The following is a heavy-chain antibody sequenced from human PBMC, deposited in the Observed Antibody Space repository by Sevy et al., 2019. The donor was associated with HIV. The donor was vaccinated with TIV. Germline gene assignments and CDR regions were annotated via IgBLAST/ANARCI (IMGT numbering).Heavy chain of an antibody. Sequence: ASVKVSCKASGYTFTSYYMHWVRQAPGQGLEWMGVINPSGGRISYAQKFQGRVTMTRDTSTSTVYMELSSLRSEDTAVYYCARDGYSYALRVWYFDLWGRGTLVTVSS. CDR2: INPSGGRI. CDR1: GYTFTSYY. V-gene: IGHV1-46*01. D-gene: IGHD5-18*01. CDR3: ARDGYSYALRVWYFDL. J-gene: IGHJ2*01.